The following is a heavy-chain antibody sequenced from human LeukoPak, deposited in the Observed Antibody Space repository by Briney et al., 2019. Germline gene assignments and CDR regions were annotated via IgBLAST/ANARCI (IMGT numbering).Heavy chain of an antibody. Sequence: GGSLRLSCAASGFTFSSYWMSWVRQAPGKGLEWVANVKQDGSEKYYVDSVKGRFTISRDNAKNSVYLQMNSLRAEDTAVYYCARLSEMLRGPEVIYYFEHWGQGTLVTVSS. D-gene: IGHD3-10*01. J-gene: IGHJ4*02. CDR3: ARLSEMLRGPEVIYYFEH. V-gene: IGHV3-7*01. CDR1: GFTFSSYW. CDR2: VKQDGSEK.